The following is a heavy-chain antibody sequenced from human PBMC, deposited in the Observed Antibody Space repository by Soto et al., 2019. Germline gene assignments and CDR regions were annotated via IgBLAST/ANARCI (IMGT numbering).Heavy chain of an antibody. Sequence: SETLSLTCTVSGGSISSSSYYWGWIRQPPGKGLEWIGSIYYSGSTYYNPSLKSRVTISVDTSKNQFSLKLSSVTAADTAVYYCARHQEAVVTRHNDAFDIWGQGTMVTVS. CDR2: IYYSGST. J-gene: IGHJ3*02. CDR1: GGSISSSSYY. CDR3: ARHQEAVVTRHNDAFDI. V-gene: IGHV4-39*01. D-gene: IGHD6-19*01.